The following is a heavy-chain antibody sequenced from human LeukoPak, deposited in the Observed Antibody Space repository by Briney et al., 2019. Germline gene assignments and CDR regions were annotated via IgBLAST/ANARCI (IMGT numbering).Heavy chain of an antibody. CDR1: GGTFSSYA. CDR2: IIPIFGTA. J-gene: IGHJ3*02. CDR3: ARSQNKWNDPHAFDI. D-gene: IGHD1-1*01. V-gene: IGHV1-69*05. Sequence: SVKVSCKASGGTFSSYAISWVRQAPGQGLEWMGGIIPIFGTANYAQKFQGRVTITTDESTSTAYMELSSLRSDDTAVYYCARSQNKWNDPHAFDIWGQGTMVTVSS.